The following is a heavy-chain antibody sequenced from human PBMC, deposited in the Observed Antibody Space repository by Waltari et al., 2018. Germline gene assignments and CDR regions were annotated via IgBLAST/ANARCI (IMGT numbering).Heavy chain of an antibody. D-gene: IGHD6-13*01. CDR1: GFTVSSNY. V-gene: IGHV3-53*01. Sequence: EVQLVESGGGLIQPGGSLRLSCAASGFTVSSNYMSWVRQAPGKGLEWVSVIYSGGSTYYADSVKGRFTSSRDKSKNTLYLQMNSLRAEDTAVYYCARAIAAAGTLGYWGQGTLVTVSS. J-gene: IGHJ4*02. CDR3: ARAIAAAGTLGY. CDR2: IYSGGST.